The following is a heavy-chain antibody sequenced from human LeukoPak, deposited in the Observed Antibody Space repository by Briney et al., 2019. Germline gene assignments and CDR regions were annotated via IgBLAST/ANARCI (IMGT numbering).Heavy chain of an antibody. CDR2: INHSGST. V-gene: IGHV4-34*01. CDR3: ARGYSSCWHLDY. CDR1: GGSFSGYY. D-gene: IGHD6-19*01. Sequence: PSETLSLTCAVYGGSFSGYYWSWIRQPPGKGLEWIGEINHSGSTNYNPSLKSRVTISVDTSKNQFSLKLSSVTAADTAVYYCARGYSSCWHLDYWGQGTLVTVSS. J-gene: IGHJ4*02.